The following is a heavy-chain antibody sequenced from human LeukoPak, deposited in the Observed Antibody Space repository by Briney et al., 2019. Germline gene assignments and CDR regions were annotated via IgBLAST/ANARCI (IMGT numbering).Heavy chain of an antibody. D-gene: IGHD6-19*01. CDR3: ARVSGWNPLEAAHLDY. CDR2: MYYSGST. Sequence: PPETLSLTCTVSPYSLSKYYWSWLRQPPGLGLDWIGSMYYSGSTYHNPSLKSRVTMTVDTSKNQCSLKLSSVTAADTAVYYCARVSGWNPLEAAHLDYWGQGTLVTVSS. V-gene: IGHV4-38-2*02. J-gene: IGHJ4*02. CDR1: PYSLSKYY.